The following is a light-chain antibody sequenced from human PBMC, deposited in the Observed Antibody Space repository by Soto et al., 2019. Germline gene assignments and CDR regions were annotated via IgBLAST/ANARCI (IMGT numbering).Light chain of an antibody. CDR1: QSVSSNY. CDR2: GAS. CDR3: QQYGSSPWT. Sequence: EIVLTQSPGTLSLSPGERATLSCRASQSVSSNYLAWYQQKPGQPPRLLIYGASSRATGIPDRFSGSGSGTDFTLTISRLEPEDFAVYYCQQYGSSPWTFGQGTKLEIK. J-gene: IGKJ2*02. V-gene: IGKV3-20*01.